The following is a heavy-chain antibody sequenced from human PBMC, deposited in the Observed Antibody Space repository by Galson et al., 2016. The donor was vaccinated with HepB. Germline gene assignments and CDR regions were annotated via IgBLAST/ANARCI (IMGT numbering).Heavy chain of an antibody. D-gene: IGHD6-19*01. J-gene: IGHJ4*02. CDR3: TRDVYSSGWYGGDY. CDR1: GDIFGSYA. CDR2: ITPVSDTT. Sequence: SVKVSCKASGDIFGSYAFSWVRQAPGQGLEWMGGITPVSDTTNYAQKFQGRVTIIADAPTHTVHMELSGLRSEDTAVYYCTRDVYSSGWYGGDYWGQGTLVTVSS. V-gene: IGHV1-69*13.